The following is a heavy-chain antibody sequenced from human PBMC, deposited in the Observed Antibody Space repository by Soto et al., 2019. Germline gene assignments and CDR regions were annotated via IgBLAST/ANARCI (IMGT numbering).Heavy chain of an antibody. CDR3: VRGGGIFNELSGVFCY. CDR2: IKPDGSEK. J-gene: IGHJ4*01. D-gene: IGHD1-26*01. CDR1: GFTFSSYW. V-gene: IGHV3-7*01. Sequence: EVQLVESGGGLVQPGGSLRLSCAASGFTFSSYWMSWVRQAPGKGLEWVANIKPDGSEKYYVESVKGRFTFSRDNAKNALVLQMYSLRVEDTAVYYCVRGGGIFNELSGVFCYWGHITLVTVSP.